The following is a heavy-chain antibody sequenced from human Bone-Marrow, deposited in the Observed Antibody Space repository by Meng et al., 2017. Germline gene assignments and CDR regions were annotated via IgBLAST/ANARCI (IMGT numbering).Heavy chain of an antibody. V-gene: IGHV4-38-2*01. D-gene: IGHD3-10*01. J-gene: IGHJ4*02. CDR2: IYHSGST. Sequence: SETLSLTCAVSGYSISSGYYGGWIRQPPGKGLEWIGSIYHSGSTYYNPSLKSRVTISVDTSKNQFSLKLSSVTAADTAVYYCAGGFPTGLIWFGALGPYFDYWGQGTLVTVSS. CDR1: GYSISSGYY. CDR3: AGGFPTGLIWFGALGPYFDY.